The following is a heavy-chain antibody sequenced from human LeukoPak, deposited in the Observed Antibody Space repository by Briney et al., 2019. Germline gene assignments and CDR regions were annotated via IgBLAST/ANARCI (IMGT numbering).Heavy chain of an antibody. CDR2: IYYSGST. CDR3: ASSLWKIFGVVITFDY. J-gene: IGHJ4*02. D-gene: IGHD3-3*01. CDR1: GGSISSSSYY. V-gene: IGHV4-39*01. Sequence: SETLSLTCTVSGGSISSSSYYWGWIRQPPGKGLEWIGSIYYSGSTYYNPSLKSRVTISVDTSKNQFSLKLSSVTAADTAVYYCASSLWKIFGVVITFDYWGQGTLVTVSS.